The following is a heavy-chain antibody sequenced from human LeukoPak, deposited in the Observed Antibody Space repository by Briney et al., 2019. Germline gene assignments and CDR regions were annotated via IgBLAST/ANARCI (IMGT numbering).Heavy chain of an antibody. Sequence: GKSLRLSCAASGFAFSSYAMHWVRQAPGKGLEWVAVISYDGGNKYYTDSVKGRFTISRDNSKNTLYLQMNSLRDEDTAVYYCARATYYYDTSTSSGASDIWGQGTMVIVSS. CDR2: ISYDGGNK. D-gene: IGHD3-22*01. J-gene: IGHJ3*02. CDR1: GFAFSSYA. CDR3: ARATYYYDTSTSSGASDI. V-gene: IGHV3-30-3*01.